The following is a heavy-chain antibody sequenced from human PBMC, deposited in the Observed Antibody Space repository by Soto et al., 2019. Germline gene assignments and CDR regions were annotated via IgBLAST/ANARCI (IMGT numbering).Heavy chain of an antibody. CDR2: ISSQGGST. J-gene: IGHJ3*01. CDR1: GFTFSEYS. D-gene: IGHD2-15*01. Sequence: GGSLRLSCSVAGFTFSEYSMHWVRQAPGKGLECVASISSQGGSTFYADSVRDRFTVSRDRSNTLYLQMSSLRVEDTAMYYCAKPGRWHQTPCTFDVWGQGTLVTVSS. CDR3: AKPGRWHQTPCTFDV. V-gene: IGHV3-64D*06.